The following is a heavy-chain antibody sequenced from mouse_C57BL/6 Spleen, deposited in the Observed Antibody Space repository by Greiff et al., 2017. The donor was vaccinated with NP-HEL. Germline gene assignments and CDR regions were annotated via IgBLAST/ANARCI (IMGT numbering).Heavy chain of an antibody. CDR2: ISYDGSN. CDR3: ARAIYDGYWWFAY. V-gene: IGHV3-6*01. CDR1: GYSITSGYY. Sequence: EVQLQESGPGLVKPSQSLSLTCSVTGYSITSGYYWNWIRQFPGNKLEWMGYISYDGSNNYNPSLKNRISITRDTSKNQFFLKLNSVTTEDTATYYCARAIYDGYWWFAYWGQGTLVTVSA. D-gene: IGHD2-3*01. J-gene: IGHJ3*01.